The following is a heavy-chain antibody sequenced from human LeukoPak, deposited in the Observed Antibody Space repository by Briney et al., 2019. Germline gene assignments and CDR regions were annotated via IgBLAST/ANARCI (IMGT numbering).Heavy chain of an antibody. J-gene: IGHJ3*02. CDR2: INHSGGT. V-gene: IGHV4-34*01. CDR3: ASAMIGVPDDAFDI. CDR1: GGSFSGYY. Sequence: SETLSLTCAVYGGSFSGYYWSWIRQPPGKGLEWIGEINHSGGTNYNPSLKSRVTISVDTSKNQFSLKLSSVTAADTAVYYCASAMIGVPDDAFDIWGQGAMVTVSS. D-gene: IGHD3-22*01.